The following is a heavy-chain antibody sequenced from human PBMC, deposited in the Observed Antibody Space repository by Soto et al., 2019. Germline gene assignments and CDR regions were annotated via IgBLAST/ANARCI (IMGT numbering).Heavy chain of an antibody. CDR3: ASTISYGWFDH. V-gene: IGHV4-4*02. J-gene: IGHJ5*02. CDR2: IHHSGNT. CDR1: GGSIGSNMY. Sequence: QVQLQESGPGLVKPSGTLSLTCAVSGGSIGSNMYWTWVRQPPGKGLEWIGEIHHSGNTKYNPSLKSRVTIFIDKSNNQFSLNLGSVTAADTAVYYCASTISYGWFDHWGQGTLVTVSS. D-gene: IGHD1-1*01.